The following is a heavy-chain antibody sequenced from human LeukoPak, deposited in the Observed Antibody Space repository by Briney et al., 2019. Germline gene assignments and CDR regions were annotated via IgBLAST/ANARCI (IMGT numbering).Heavy chain of an antibody. CDR3: AKDSIYDILTDYFDY. CDR1: GFTFSSYG. D-gene: IGHD3-9*01. J-gene: IGHJ4*02. CDR2: IRYDGSNK. Sequence: GGSLRLSCAASGFTFSSYGMHWVRQAPGKGLAWVAFIRYDGSNKYYADSVKGRFTISRDNSKNTLYLQMNSLRAEDTAVYYCAKDSIYDILTDYFDYWGQGTLVTVSS. V-gene: IGHV3-30*02.